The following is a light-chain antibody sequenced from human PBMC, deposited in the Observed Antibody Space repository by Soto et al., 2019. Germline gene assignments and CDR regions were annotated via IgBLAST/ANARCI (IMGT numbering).Light chain of an antibody. Sequence: EIVLTQSPCTLSLXPXXXXXLXXXXSQSVSHNYLAWYQQKPGQAPRLLIYGASSRATGIPDRFSGSGSGTEFTLTVSSLQSEDIAVYFCQQYNNWPPNFGQGTRLEIK. CDR1: QSVSHNY. J-gene: IGKJ5*01. CDR3: QQYNNWPPN. CDR2: GAS. V-gene: IGKV3-20*01.